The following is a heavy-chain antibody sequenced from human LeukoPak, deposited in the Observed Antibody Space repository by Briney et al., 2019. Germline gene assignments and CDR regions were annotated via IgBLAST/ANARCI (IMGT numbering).Heavy chain of an antibody. V-gene: IGHV1-18*01. CDR2: ISAYNGNT. J-gene: IGHJ3*02. Sequence: GASVKVSCKASGYTFTNYGISWVRQAPGQGLEWMGWISAYNGNTNYAQKLQGRVTMTTDTATSTAYMELRSLRSDDTAVYYCARRSHFKSVWGDDAFDIWGQRKMGIVSS. CDR1: GYTFTNYG. CDR3: ARRSHFKSVWGDDAFDI. D-gene: IGHD3-10*01.